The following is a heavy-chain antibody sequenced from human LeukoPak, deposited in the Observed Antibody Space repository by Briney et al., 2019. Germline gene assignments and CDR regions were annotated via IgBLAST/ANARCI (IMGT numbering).Heavy chain of an antibody. D-gene: IGHD3-16*01. CDR1: GFTFSSYA. CDR3: AKGFIGAPDR. J-gene: IGHJ5*02. V-gene: IGHV3-23*01. CDR2: ISGSGGST. Sequence: GGSLRLSCAASGFTFSSYAMSWVRQAPGKGLERASAISGSGGSTYYADSVKGRFTISRDNSKNTLYLQMNSLRAEDTAVYYCAKGFIGAPDRWGQGTLVTVSS.